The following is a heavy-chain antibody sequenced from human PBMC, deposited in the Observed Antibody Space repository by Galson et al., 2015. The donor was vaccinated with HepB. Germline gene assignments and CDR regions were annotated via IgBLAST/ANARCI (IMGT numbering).Heavy chain of an antibody. D-gene: IGHD3-10*01. Sequence: SVKVSCKASGYTFTGYCMHWVRQAPGQGLEWMGWINPNSGGTNYAQKFQGWVTMTRDTSISTAYMELSRLRSDDTAVYYCARQRSRGVGAFDIWGQGTMVTVSS. CDR1: GYTFTGYC. CDR3: ARQRSRGVGAFDI. CDR2: INPNSGGT. V-gene: IGHV1-2*04. J-gene: IGHJ3*02.